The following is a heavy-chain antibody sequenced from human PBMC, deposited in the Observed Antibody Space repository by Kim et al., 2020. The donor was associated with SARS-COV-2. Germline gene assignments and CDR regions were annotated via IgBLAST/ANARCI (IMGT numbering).Heavy chain of an antibody. CDR3: ARVGQGSGSYYGDD. D-gene: IGHD3-10*01. CDR2: ISGGSTYT. V-gene: IGHV3-11*06. Sequence: GGSLRLSCAASGFTFSDYYMSWIRQAPGKGLEWISYISGGSTYTNYADSVKGRFTISRDNAKNSLYLQMNSLRAEDTAVYYCARVGQGSGSYYGDDWGQGALVTVSS. CDR1: GFTFSDYY. J-gene: IGHJ4*02.